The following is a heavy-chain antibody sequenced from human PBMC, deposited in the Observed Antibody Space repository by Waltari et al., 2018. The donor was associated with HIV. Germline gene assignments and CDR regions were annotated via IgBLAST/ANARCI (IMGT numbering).Heavy chain of an antibody. CDR2: MSYDGSNK. V-gene: IGHV3-30-3*01. CDR3: ARDTHYGMDV. CDR1: GFTFSSCA. J-gene: IGHJ6*02. Sequence: QVQLVESGGGVVQPGKSLRLSCAASGFTFSSCAMHWVRQAPGKGLEWVAVMSYDGSNKYSAYSVKGRFTISRDNSKNTLYLQMNSLRAEDTAMYYCARDTHYGMDVWGQGTTVTVSS.